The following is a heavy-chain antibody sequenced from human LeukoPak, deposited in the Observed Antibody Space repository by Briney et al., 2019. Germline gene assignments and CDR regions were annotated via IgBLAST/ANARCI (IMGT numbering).Heavy chain of an antibody. CDR1: GFTFSSYS. CDR3: ASFSPIRFLEWFRVY. CDR2: ISSSSSTI. D-gene: IGHD3-3*01. Sequence: GALRLSCAASGFTFSSYSMNWVRQAPGKGLEWVSYISSSSSTIYYADSVKGRFTISRDNAKNSLYLQMNSLRAEDTAVYYCASFSPIRFLEWFRVYWGQGTLVTVSS. J-gene: IGHJ4*02. V-gene: IGHV3-48*04.